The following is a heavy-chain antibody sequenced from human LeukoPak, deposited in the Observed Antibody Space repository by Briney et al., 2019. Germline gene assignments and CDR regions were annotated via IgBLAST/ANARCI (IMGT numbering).Heavy chain of an antibody. Sequence: PGGSLRLSCAASGFTFSSYAMSWVRQAPGKGPEWVSAISGSGGSTYYPDSVRGRFTISRDNPKNTLYLQISSLRAEDTALYYCAKDKGDYTSSSGSYNWFDSWGQGTLVTVSS. V-gene: IGHV3-23*01. CDR3: AKDKGDYTSSSGSYNWFDS. CDR1: GFTFSSYA. D-gene: IGHD6-6*01. J-gene: IGHJ5*01. CDR2: ISGSGGST.